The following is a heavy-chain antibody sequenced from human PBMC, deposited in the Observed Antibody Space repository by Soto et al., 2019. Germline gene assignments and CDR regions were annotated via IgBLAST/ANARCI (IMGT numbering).Heavy chain of an antibody. J-gene: IGHJ6*03. CDR1: GGTFSSYT. CDR3: ARVPHSSSSSGGLYYYYYMDV. Sequence: SVKVSCKASGGTFSSYTISWVRQAPGQGLEWMGRIIPILGIANYAQKFQGRVTITADKSTSTAYMELSSLRSEDTAVYYCARVPHSSSSSGGLYYYYYMDVWGKGTTVTVSS. V-gene: IGHV1-69*02. CDR2: IIPILGIA. D-gene: IGHD6-6*01.